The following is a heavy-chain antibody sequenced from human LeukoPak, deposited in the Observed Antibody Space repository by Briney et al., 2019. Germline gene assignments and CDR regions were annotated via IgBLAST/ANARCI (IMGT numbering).Heavy chain of an antibody. D-gene: IGHD6-13*01. CDR2: IYPGDSDT. J-gene: IGHJ4*02. Sequence: GESLKISCKDSGYSFTSYWIGWVRQLPGKGLEWMGIIYPGDSDTRYSPSFQGQVTISADKSISTAYLQWSSLKASDTAMYYCARHDAAGIAAAGTVDYWGQGTLVTVSS. CDR1: GYSFTSYW. V-gene: IGHV5-51*01. CDR3: ARHDAAGIAAAGTVDY.